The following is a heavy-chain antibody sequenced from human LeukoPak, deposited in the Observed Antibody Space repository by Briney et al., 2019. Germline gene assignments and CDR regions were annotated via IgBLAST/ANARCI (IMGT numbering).Heavy chain of an antibody. D-gene: IGHD3-10*01. V-gene: IGHV1-18*01. CDR2: ISAYNGNT. J-gene: IGHJ4*02. CDR3: ARDRDYYGSGSYGPFDY. CDR1: GYTFTSYG. Sequence: ASVKVSCKASGYTFTSYGISWVRQAPGQGLEWMGWISAYNGNTNYAQKLQGRVTMTTDTSTSTVFMELSSLRSEDTAVYYCARDRDYYGSGSYGPFDYWGQGTLVTVSS.